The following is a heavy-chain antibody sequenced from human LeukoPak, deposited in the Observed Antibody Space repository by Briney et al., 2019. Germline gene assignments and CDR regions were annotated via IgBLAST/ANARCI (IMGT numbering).Heavy chain of an antibody. V-gene: IGHV4-39*07. CDR1: GGSISSSSYY. J-gene: IGHJ3*02. Sequence: SETLSLTCTVSGGSISSSSYYWGWIRQPPGKGLEWIGSIYYSGSTYYNPSLKSRVTISVDTSKNQFSLKLSSVTAADTAVYYCAREAEWELTGAFDIWGQGTMVTVSS. CDR3: AREAEWELTGAFDI. CDR2: IYYSGST. D-gene: IGHD1-26*01.